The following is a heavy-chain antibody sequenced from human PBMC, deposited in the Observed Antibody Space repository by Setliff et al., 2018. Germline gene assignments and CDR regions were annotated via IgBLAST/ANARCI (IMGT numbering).Heavy chain of an antibody. CDR2: ISSSGRTI. J-gene: IGHJ6*04. Sequence: PGGSLRLSCAASGFTFSDCYMSWIRQTPEKGLEWVSYISSSGRTIYYADSVKGRFTISRDNAKNSLYLQMNSLRAEDTAIYYCARDRPRYLDWEMDVWGKGTAVTVSS. D-gene: IGHD3-9*01. CDR1: GFTFSDCY. V-gene: IGHV3-11*01. CDR3: ARDRPRYLDWEMDV.